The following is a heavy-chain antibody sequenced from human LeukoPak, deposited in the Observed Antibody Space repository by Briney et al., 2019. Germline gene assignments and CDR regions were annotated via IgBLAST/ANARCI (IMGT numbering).Heavy chain of an antibody. CDR3: ATGRRGLVYLTRFDY. D-gene: IGHD3-16*01. CDR2: FDPEDGET. V-gene: IGHV1-24*01. CDR1: GYTLTELS. Sequence: GASVKVSCTVSGYTLTELSMHWVRQAPGKGQEWMGGFDPEDGETIYAQKFQGRVTMTEDTSTDTAYMELSRLRSEDTAVYYCATGRRGLVYLTRFDYWGQGTLVTVSS. J-gene: IGHJ4*02.